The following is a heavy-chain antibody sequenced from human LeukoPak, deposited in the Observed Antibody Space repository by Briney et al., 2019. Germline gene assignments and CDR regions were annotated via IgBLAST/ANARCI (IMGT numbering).Heavy chain of an antibody. D-gene: IGHD3-10*01. Sequence: SEPLSLTCTVPGGSISSYYWSWIRQPPGKGLEWLGYIYYSGSTNYNPSLKSRVTISVDTSKNQFSLKLSSVTAADTAVYYCARLVYGSGSYLYYFDYWGQGTLVTVSS. V-gene: IGHV4-59*08. J-gene: IGHJ4*02. CDR2: IYYSGST. CDR3: ARLVYGSGSYLYYFDY. CDR1: GGSISSYY.